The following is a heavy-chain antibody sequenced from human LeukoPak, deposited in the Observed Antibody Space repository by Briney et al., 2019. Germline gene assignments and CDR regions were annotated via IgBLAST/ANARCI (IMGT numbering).Heavy chain of an antibody. CDR3: ARQAGSYGGPEDY. Sequence: SETLSLTCTVSGDSISSYFWSWIRQPPGKGLEWIGYIYYSGSTNYNPSLKSRVTMSLDTSKNQFSLKLSSVTAADTAVYYCARQAGSYGGPEDYWGQGTLVTVSS. V-gene: IGHV4-59*08. CDR1: GDSISSYF. CDR2: IYYSGST. D-gene: IGHD1-26*01. J-gene: IGHJ4*02.